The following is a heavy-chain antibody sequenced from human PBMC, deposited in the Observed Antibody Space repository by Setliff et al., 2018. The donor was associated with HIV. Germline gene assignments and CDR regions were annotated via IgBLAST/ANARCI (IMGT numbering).Heavy chain of an antibody. Sequence: GGSLRLSCAVSGFTFINFGLSWVRQAPGKGLEWVSTITGFGGRTYYADSVKGRFTISKDTSNNTLYLQMNSLRADDTALYYCAKSSHCYDIWSAFKAGRHADEFDVWGQGTMVTVSS. V-gene: IGHV3-23*01. CDR2: ITGFGGRT. CDR1: GFTFINFG. CDR3: AKSSHCYDIWSAFKAGRHADEFDV. J-gene: IGHJ3*01. D-gene: IGHD3-3*01.